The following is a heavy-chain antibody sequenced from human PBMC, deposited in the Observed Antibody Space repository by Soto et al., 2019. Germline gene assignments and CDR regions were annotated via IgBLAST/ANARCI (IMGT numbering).Heavy chain of an antibody. Sequence: GGSLRLSCAASGFTFSSYAMHWVRQAPGKGLEWGAVISYDGSNKYYADSVKGRFTISRDNSKNTLYLQMNSLRAEDTAVYYCARSHATGYCSSTSCYDRGYYYGMDVWGQGTTVTVSS. J-gene: IGHJ6*02. CDR3: ARSHATGYCSSTSCYDRGYYYGMDV. CDR2: ISYDGSNK. CDR1: GFTFSSYA. D-gene: IGHD2-2*01. V-gene: IGHV3-30*04.